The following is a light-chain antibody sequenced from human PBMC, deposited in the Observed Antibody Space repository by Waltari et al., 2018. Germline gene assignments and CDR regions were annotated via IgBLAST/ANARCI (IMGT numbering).Light chain of an antibody. J-gene: IGLJ1*01. V-gene: IGLV3-25*02. CDR2: KGS. Sequence: SYELTQPPSVSVSPRQTARITCSGDALPKKYAYWYQQKPGQAPVLVIYKGSERPSGIPARFSGSSSGTTVTLTISGVQAEDEADYYCQSADSSGNTYVFGIGTKVTVL. CDR1: ALPKKY. CDR3: QSADSSGNTYV.